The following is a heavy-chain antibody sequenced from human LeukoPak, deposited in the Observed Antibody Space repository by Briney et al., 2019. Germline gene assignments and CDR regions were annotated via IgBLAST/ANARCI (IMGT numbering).Heavy chain of an antibody. CDR3: AKDTPIRYFDWLLFDY. V-gene: IGHV3-23*01. CDR2: ISGSGGST. Sequence: GGSLRLSCAASGFTFSSYWMHWVRQAPGKGLEWVSAISGSGGSTYYADSVKGRFTISRDNSKNTLYLQMNSLRAEDTAVYYCAKDTPIRYFDWLLFDYWGQGTLVTVSS. D-gene: IGHD3-9*01. CDR1: GFTFSSYW. J-gene: IGHJ4*02.